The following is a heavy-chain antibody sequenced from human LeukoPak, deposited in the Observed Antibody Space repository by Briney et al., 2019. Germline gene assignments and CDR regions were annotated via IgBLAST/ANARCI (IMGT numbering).Heavy chain of an antibody. CDR3: ASSYDFCSGYPLLDY. Sequence: PSQTLSLTCTVSGGSISSGDYYCSWIRQPPGKGLGWIGYIYYSASTYYNPSLKRRVTISVDTSKHPFSMTLSSVTAAATAVYSCASSYDFCSGYPLLDYWGEGTLVTVPS. D-gene: IGHD3-3*01. CDR1: GGSISSGDYY. J-gene: IGHJ4*02. V-gene: IGHV4-30-4*01. CDR2: IYYSAST.